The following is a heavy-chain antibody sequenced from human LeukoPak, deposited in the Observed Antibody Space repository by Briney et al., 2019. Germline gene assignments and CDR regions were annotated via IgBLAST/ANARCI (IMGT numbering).Heavy chain of an antibody. V-gene: IGHV4-34*01. D-gene: IGHD3-9*01. CDR3: ARRSSYDILTGYRY. CDR2: INHSGST. J-gene: IGHJ4*02. CDR1: GGSFSGYY. Sequence: KPSETLSLTCAVYGGSFSGYYWSWIRQPPGKGLEWIGEINHSGSTNYNPSLKGRVTISVDTSKNQFSLKLSSVTAADTAVYYCARRSSYDILTGYRYWGQGTLVTVSS.